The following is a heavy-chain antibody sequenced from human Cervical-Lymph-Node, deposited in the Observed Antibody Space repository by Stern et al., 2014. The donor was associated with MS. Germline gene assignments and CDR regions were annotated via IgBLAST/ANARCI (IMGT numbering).Heavy chain of an antibody. J-gene: IGHJ4*02. CDR1: GFSFSDYG. V-gene: IGHV3-30*18. D-gene: IGHD4-23*01. CDR3: AKDLGGNAFDY. CDR2: ISYDGTHK. Sequence: DQLVESGGGVVQPGRSLRLSCAASGFSFSDYGIHWVRQAPGKALEWVAVISYDGTHKYYTDSVNGRGTISRDNSKNTVYLEMNSLRSDDTAVYYCAKDLGGNAFDYWGQGTLVIVSS.